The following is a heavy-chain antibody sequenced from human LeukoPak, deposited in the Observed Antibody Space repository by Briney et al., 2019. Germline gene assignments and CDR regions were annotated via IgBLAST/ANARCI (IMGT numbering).Heavy chain of an antibody. CDR3: ARGGSDY. J-gene: IGHJ4*02. Sequence: QTGGSLRLSCAASGFTFSNYWMTWVRHAPGRGLEWVATIKQDGSEKYYVDSVKGRFTISRDNAKNSLYLQMNSLRAEDTAVYYCARGGSDYWGQGTLVTVSS. V-gene: IGHV3-7*01. CDR1: GFTFSNYW. CDR2: IKQDGSEK.